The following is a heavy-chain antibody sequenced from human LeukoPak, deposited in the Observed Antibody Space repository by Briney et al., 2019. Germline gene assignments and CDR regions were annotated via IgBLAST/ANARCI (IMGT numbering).Heavy chain of an antibody. CDR1: GYTFTGYY. CDR2: MNPNSGNT. Sequence: ASVKVSCKASGYTFTGYYMHWVRQAPGQGLEWMGWMNPNSGNTGYAQKFQGRVTMTRNTSISTAYMELSSLRSEDTAVYYCASFVRGNAFDIWGQGTMVTVSS. V-gene: IGHV1-8*02. D-gene: IGHD3-10*01. J-gene: IGHJ3*02. CDR3: ASFVRGNAFDI.